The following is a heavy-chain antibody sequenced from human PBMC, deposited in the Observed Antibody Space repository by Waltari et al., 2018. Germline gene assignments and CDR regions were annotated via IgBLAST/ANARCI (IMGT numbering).Heavy chain of an antibody. Sequence: EVQLLQSGAEGKKPGHSLKIACKGSRHLLSCHLTAWVRQVPGKGLEWMGIIYPGDSDTRYSPSFQGQVTISADRSISTAYLQWSTLKASDTAIYYCARDRTPLAGTWVGFDVWGQGTVVTVSS. CDR3: ARDRTPLAGTWVGFDV. CDR2: IYPGDSDT. J-gene: IGHJ3*01. D-gene: IGHD1-1*01. V-gene: IGHV5-51*01. CDR1: RHLLSCHL.